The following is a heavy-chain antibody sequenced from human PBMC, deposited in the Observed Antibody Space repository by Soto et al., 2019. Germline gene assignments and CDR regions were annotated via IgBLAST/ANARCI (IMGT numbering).Heavy chain of an antibody. CDR2: IYYSGST. J-gene: IGHJ4*02. V-gene: IGHV4-31*01. CDR3: ARAMEETNSGYLFYFDY. D-gene: IGHD5-12*01. CDR1: GGSISSGGYY. Sequence: QVQLQESGPGLVKPSQTLSLTCTVSGGSISSGGYYWSWIRQHPGKGLEWIGYIYYSGSTYYNPSLKSPVTISVETSKNQFSLKLSSVTAADTAVYYCARAMEETNSGYLFYFDYWGQGTLVTVSS.